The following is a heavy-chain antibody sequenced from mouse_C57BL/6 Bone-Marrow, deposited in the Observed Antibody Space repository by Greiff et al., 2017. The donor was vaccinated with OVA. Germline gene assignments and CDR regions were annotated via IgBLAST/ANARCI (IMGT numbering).Heavy chain of an antibody. V-gene: IGHV1-54*01. CDR1: GYAFTNYL. CDR3: ARRGSSYRYYAMDY. J-gene: IGHJ4*01. D-gene: IGHD1-1*01. Sequence: QVQLQQSGAELVRPGTSVKVSCKASGYAFTNYLIEWVKQRPGQGLEWIGVINPGSGGTNYNEKFKGKATLTADKSSSTAYMQLSSLTSEDSAVYFCARRGSSYRYYAMDYWGQGTSVTVSS. CDR2: INPGSGGT.